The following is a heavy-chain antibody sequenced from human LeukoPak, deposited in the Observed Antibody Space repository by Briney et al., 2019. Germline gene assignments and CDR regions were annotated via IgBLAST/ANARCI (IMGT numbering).Heavy chain of an antibody. V-gene: IGHV3-30*11. Sequence: GRSLRLSCAVSGFTFSTYAMPWVRQAPGKGREWVAFISNDATKHYYADSVKGRFSTSRDNSERTPDLQMNSLRLEDTAVYSCARDRGLYSSNRYLDYWGQGTLVTVSS. CDR1: GFTFSTYA. CDR3: ARDRGLYSSNRYLDY. D-gene: IGHD4-11*01. J-gene: IGHJ4*02. CDR2: ISNDATKH.